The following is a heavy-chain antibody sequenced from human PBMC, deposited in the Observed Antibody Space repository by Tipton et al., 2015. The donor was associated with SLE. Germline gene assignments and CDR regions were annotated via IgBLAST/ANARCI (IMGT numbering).Heavy chain of an antibody. CDR3: ATRGSSSWYFFDY. CDR2: IYYSGST. J-gene: IGHJ4*02. CDR1: GGSISSHY. Sequence: TLSLTCTVSGGSISSHYWSWIRQPPGKGLEWIGYIYYSGSTNYNPSLKSRVTISVDTSKTQFSLKLRSVTAADTAVYYCATRGSSSWYFFDYWGQGTLVTVSS. D-gene: IGHD6-13*01. V-gene: IGHV4-59*11.